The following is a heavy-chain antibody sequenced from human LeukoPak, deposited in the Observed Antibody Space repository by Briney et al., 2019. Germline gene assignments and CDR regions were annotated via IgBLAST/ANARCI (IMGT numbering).Heavy chain of an antibody. Sequence: SVKVSCKASGGSFSTYAISWVRQAPGQGLEWMGGIIPIFGTANYAQKFQGRVTITTDESTSTVYMELSNLRSEDTAVYYCARRTGPLGYCSSTSCYFDYWGQGTLVTVSS. CDR3: ARRTGPLGYCSSTSCYFDY. J-gene: IGHJ4*02. CDR2: IIPIFGTA. V-gene: IGHV1-69*05. CDR1: GGSFSTYA. D-gene: IGHD2-2*01.